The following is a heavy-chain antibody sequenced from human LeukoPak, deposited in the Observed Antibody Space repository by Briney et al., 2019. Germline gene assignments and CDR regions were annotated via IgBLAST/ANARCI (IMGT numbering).Heavy chain of an antibody. Sequence: PSETLSLTCTVSGGSISSSSYYWGWIRQPPGKGLEWIGSIYYSGSTYYNPSLKSRVTISVDTSKNQFSLKLSSVTAADTAVYYCARASSWSPPYYFDYWGQGTLVTVSS. CDR3: ARASSWSPPYYFDY. V-gene: IGHV4-39*01. D-gene: IGHD6-13*01. CDR2: IYYSGST. J-gene: IGHJ4*02. CDR1: GGSISSSSYY.